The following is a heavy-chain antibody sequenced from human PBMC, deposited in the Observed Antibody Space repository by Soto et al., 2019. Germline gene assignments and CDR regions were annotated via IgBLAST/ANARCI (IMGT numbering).Heavy chain of an antibody. J-gene: IGHJ5*02. D-gene: IGHD3-10*01. Sequence: PSETLSLTCAVYGGSFSGYYWSWIRQPPGKGLEWIGEINHSGSTNYNPSLKSRVTISVDTSKNQFSLKLSSVTAADTAVYYCARGYGSGSYLFRWFDPWGQG. V-gene: IGHV4-34*01. CDR3: ARGYGSGSYLFRWFDP. CDR1: GGSFSGYY. CDR2: INHSGST.